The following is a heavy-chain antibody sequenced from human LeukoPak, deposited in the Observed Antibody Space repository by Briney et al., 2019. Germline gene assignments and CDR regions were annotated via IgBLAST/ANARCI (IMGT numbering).Heavy chain of an antibody. CDR3: AKDNGYYFDH. Sequence: ASVKVSCKASGGTFSSYAISWVRQAPGQGLEWMERIIPILGIANYAQKFQGRVTITADKSTSTAYMELSSLRSEDTALYYCAKDNGYYFDHWGQGTLITVSS. CDR1: GGTFSSYA. J-gene: IGHJ4*02. V-gene: IGHV1-69*04. CDR2: IIPILGIA. D-gene: IGHD3-16*02.